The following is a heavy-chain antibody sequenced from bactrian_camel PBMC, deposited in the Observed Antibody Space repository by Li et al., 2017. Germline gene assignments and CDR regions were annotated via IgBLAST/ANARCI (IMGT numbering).Heavy chain of an antibody. CDR2: IYNGGNNT. Sequence: HVQLVESGGGSVQAGGSLRLSCAASGVTYHYDCMGWLRQPPGKEREGVASIYNGGNNTYDADSVQGRFTISRDNTKKNVYLQMDNPQPDDTGLYYCAAGCRFDDAERRLSQRVITTGARGPRSPSP. V-gene: IGHV3S14*01. CDR1: GVTYHYDC. J-gene: IGHJ4*01. CDR3: AAGCRFDDAERRLSQRVITT. D-gene: IGHD4*01.